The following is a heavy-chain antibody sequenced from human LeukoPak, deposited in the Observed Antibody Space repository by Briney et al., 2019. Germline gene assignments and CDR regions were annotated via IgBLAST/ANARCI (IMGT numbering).Heavy chain of an antibody. V-gene: IGHV3-30-3*01. D-gene: IGHD2-2*01. CDR3: ARDIGDVWDIVVVPAADSVNYFDY. Sequence: PGGSLRLSCAASGFTFSSYAMHWVHQAPGKGLEWMAVISYDGNTKYYTVSVRGRFTSSRDNAKNSLYLQMNSLRAEDTAVYYCARDIGDVWDIVVVPAADSVNYFDYWGQGTLVTVSP. CDR2: ISYDGNTK. J-gene: IGHJ4*02. CDR1: GFTFSSYA.